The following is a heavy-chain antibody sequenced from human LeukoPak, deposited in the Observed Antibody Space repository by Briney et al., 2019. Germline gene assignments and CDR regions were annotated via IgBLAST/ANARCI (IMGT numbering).Heavy chain of an antibody. V-gene: IGHV4-59*01. CDR1: GGSFSGYY. Sequence: SETLSLTCAVYGGSFSGYYWSWIRQPPGKGLEWIGYIYYSGSTNYNPSLKSRVTISVDTSKNQFSLKLSSVTAADTAVYYCAREDSSSSGGYFDYWGQGTLVTVSS. CDR2: IYYSGST. CDR3: AREDSSSSGGYFDY. J-gene: IGHJ4*02. D-gene: IGHD6-6*01.